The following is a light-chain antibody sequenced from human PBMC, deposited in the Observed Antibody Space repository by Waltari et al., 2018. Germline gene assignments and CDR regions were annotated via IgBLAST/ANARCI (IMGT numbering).Light chain of an antibody. V-gene: IGKV4-1*01. CDR1: QSISYTSTNKNY. J-gene: IGKJ1*01. CDR2: WAS. CDR3: QQYYNIPRT. Sequence: DIVMNQSPDSLAVSLGARATINCKSSQSISYTSTNKNYLAWYQQKPGQPPKLLIYWASNRESGVPDRFSGSGSGTDFTLTISSLQAEDVAVYYCQQYYNIPRTFGQGTKVEIK.